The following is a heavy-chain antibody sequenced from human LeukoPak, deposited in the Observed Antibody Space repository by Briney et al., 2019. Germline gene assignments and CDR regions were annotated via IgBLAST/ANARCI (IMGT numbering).Heavy chain of an antibody. Sequence: ASVKVSCKASGYTFTSYGISWVRQAPGQGLEWMGIISPSGGSTSYAQKFQGRVTMTRDTSTSTVYMELSSLRSEDTAVYYCARDRRVVVAATDTPHFDYWGQGTLVTVSS. CDR3: ARDRRVVVAATDTPHFDY. CDR2: ISPSGGST. V-gene: IGHV1-46*01. CDR1: GYTFTSYG. J-gene: IGHJ4*02. D-gene: IGHD2-15*01.